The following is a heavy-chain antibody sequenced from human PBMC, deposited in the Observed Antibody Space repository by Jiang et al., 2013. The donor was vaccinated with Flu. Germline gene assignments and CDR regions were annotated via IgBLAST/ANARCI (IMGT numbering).Heavy chain of an antibody. V-gene: IGHV1-24*01. CDR2: FDPEDGET. J-gene: IGHJ5*02. D-gene: IGHD4-17*01. CDR3: ATARNLMTTVTNNWFDP. Sequence: GAEVKKPGASVKVSCKVSGYTLTELSMHWVRQAPGKGLEWVGGFDPEDGETIYAQKFQGRVTMTEDTSTDTAYMELSSLRSEDTAVYYCATARNLMTTVTNNWFDPWGQGTLVTVSS. CDR1: GYTLTELS.